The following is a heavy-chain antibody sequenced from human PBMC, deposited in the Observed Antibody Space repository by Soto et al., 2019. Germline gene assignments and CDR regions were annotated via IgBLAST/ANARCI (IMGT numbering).Heavy chain of an antibody. V-gene: IGHV1-69*06. CDR1: GSNFNTYP. D-gene: IGHD6-13*01. Sequence: QGQLVQSGSEVKKPWSSVKVSCTASGSNFNTYPISWVRQAPGQWLEWMGGIIPIFGSAHYAQKFQGRVTITADKSTSTAYMALSRLRSEDTALYYCASAWGGLLQPAGRDYRDIHVWGQGTSVTVSS. J-gene: IGHJ6*02. CDR3: ASAWGGLLQPAGRDYRDIHV. CDR2: IIPIFGSA.